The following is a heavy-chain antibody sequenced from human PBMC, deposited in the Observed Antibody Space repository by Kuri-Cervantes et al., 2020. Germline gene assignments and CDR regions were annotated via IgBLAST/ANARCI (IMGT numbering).Heavy chain of an antibody. V-gene: IGHV3-11*04. CDR2: ISSSGSTI. Sequence: GGSLRLSCAASGFTFSDYYMSWIRQAPGKGLEWVSYISSSGSTIYYADSVKGRFTISRDNAKNSLYLQMNSLRVEETAVYYCAGGVFRLYYMDVWGKGTTVTVSS. J-gene: IGHJ6*03. CDR1: GFTFSDYY. D-gene: IGHD3-16*01. CDR3: AGGVFRLYYMDV.